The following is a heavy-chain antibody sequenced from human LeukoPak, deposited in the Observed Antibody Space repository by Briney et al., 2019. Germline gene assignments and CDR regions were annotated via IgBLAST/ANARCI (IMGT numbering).Heavy chain of an antibody. CDR3: AKGSAYALYYLDY. V-gene: IGHV3-23*01. Sequence: RGSLRLSCAASGFTFSSYAMSWVRQAPGKGLEWVSDISGGGGGTYYADSVKGRFTISRDNSKNTPYLQVNSLRADDTAVYYCAKGSAYALYYLDYWGQGTLVTVSS. J-gene: IGHJ4*02. CDR2: ISGGGGGT. D-gene: IGHD5-12*01. CDR1: GFTFSSYA.